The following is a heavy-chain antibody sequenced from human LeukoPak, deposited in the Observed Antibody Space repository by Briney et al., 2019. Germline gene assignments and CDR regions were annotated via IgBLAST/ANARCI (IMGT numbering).Heavy chain of an antibody. CDR1: GYTFTGYY. CDR3: ARDTPVVAATSPYYYMDV. D-gene: IGHD2-15*01. V-gene: IGHV1-2*02. CDR2: INPNSGGT. Sequence: GASVKVSCKASGYTFTGYYMHWVRQAPGQGLEWMGWINPNSGGTNYAQKFQGRVTMTRDTSISTAYMELSRLRSDDTAVYYCARDTPVVAATSPYYYMDVWGKGTTVTISS. J-gene: IGHJ6*03.